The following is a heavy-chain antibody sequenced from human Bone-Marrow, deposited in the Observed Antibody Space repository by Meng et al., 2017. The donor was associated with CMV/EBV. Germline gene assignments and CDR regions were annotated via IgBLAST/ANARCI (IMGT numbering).Heavy chain of an antibody. D-gene: IGHD6-13*01. V-gene: IGHV3-23*01. Sequence: GGSLRLSCAVSGLTFSTYAINWVRQAPGKGLQCVSVISGSGSSTYYTDSVKGRFTVSRDNSKNTVYLQMNSLRAEDTAVYYCAAAYSSSWPPGDWVQGTLVTVSS. J-gene: IGHJ4*02. CDR2: ISGSGSST. CDR3: AAAYSSSWPPGD. CDR1: GLTFSTYA.